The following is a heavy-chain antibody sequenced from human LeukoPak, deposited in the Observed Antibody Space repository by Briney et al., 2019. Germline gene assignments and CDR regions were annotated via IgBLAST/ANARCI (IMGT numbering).Heavy chain of an antibody. CDR1: GGSTCSSSYY. Sequence: SETLSLTCTVSGGSTCSSSYYWGWIRQPPGKGLEWIGSIYYSGSTYYNPSLKSRVTISVDTSKNQFSLKLSSVTAADTAVYYCARQGTAYNWNDRPIDYWGQGTLVTVSS. CDR3: ARQGTAYNWNDRPIDY. J-gene: IGHJ4*02. CDR2: IYYSGST. V-gene: IGHV4-39*01. D-gene: IGHD1-1*01.